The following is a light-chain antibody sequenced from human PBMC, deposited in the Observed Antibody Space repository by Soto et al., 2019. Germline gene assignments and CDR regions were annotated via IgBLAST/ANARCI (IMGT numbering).Light chain of an antibody. CDR1: QSVSSN. V-gene: IGKV3-15*01. CDR2: DAS. CDR3: QQYNHWPRT. Sequence: EIVMTQSPVTLSVSPGERTTLSCRASQSVSSNLAWYQQRPGQAPRLLIYDASTRATGIPSRFSGSGPGTEFTLTITSLQSGDSAAYYCQQYNHWPRTVGRGTKVDIK. J-gene: IGKJ1*01.